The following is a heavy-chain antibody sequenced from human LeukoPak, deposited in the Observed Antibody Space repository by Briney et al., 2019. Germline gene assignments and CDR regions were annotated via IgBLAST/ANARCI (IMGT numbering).Heavy chain of an antibody. Sequence: PGGSLRLSCAASGFTVSSNYMSWVRQAPGKGLEWVSVIYSGGSTYYADSVKGRFAISRDNSKNTLYLQMNSLRAEDTAVYYCATVVVADTFDYWGQGTLVTVSS. J-gene: IGHJ4*02. D-gene: IGHD2-15*01. V-gene: IGHV3-66*01. CDR2: IYSGGST. CDR3: ATVVVADTFDY. CDR1: GFTVSSNY.